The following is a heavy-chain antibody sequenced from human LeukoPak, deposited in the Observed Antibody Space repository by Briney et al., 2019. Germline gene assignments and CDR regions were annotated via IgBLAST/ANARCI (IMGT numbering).Heavy chain of an antibody. Sequence: ASVKVSCKASGYTFTSYYMHWMRQAPGQGLEWMGIINPSGGSTSYAQKFQGRVTMTRDTSTSTVYMELSSLRSEDTAVYYCARYSDYCSGGSCKRGRWFDPWGQGTLVTVSS. J-gene: IGHJ5*02. CDR2: INPSGGST. D-gene: IGHD2-15*01. CDR1: GYTFTSYY. CDR3: ARYSDYCSGGSCKRGRWFDP. V-gene: IGHV1-46*01.